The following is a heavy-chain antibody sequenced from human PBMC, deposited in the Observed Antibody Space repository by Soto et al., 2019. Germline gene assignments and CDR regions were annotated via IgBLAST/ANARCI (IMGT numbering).Heavy chain of an antibody. V-gene: IGHV1-2*04. Sequence: ASVKVSCKASGYTFTGYYMHWVRQAPGQGLEWMGWINPNSGGTNYAQKFQGWVTMTRDTSISTAYMELSRLRSDDTAVYYCARGTDSSSWEHDYWGQGTLVTVSS. CDR3: ARGTDSSSWEHDY. J-gene: IGHJ4*02. CDR2: INPNSGGT. CDR1: GYTFTGYY. D-gene: IGHD6-13*01.